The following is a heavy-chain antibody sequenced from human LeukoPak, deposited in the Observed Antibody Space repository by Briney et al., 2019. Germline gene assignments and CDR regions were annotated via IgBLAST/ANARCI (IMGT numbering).Heavy chain of an antibody. CDR2: FDPEDGET. CDR3: ARDGGSGILTGYSYFDY. J-gene: IGHJ4*02. Sequence: WASVKVSCKVSGYSLTELSMHWVRQAPGKGLEWMGGFDPEDGETIYAQKFQGRVTMTEDTSTDTAYMELSSVTAADTAVYYCARDGGSGILTGYSYFDYWGQGTLVTVSS. V-gene: IGHV1-24*01. D-gene: IGHD3-9*01. CDR1: GYSLTELS.